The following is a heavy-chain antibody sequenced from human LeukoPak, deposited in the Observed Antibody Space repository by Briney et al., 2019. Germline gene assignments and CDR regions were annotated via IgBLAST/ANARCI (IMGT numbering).Heavy chain of an antibody. CDR1: GYTFTSYD. CDR2: MNPNSGNT. D-gene: IGHD1-26*01. CDR3: ARASGGSYWYYFDY. V-gene: IGHV1-8*01. J-gene: IGHJ4*02. Sequence: ASVKVSCKTSGYTFTSYDINWVRQATGQGLEWMGWMNPNSGNTGYAQKFQGRVTMTRSTSISTAYMELSSLRSEDTAVYYCARASGGSYWYYFDYWGQGTLVTVSS.